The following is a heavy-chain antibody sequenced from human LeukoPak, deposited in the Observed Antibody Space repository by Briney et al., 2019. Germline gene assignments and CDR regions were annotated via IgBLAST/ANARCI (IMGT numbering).Heavy chain of an antibody. D-gene: IGHD3-16*01. CDR1: GFTFSSYS. CDR2: ISSSSSYI. V-gene: IGHV3-21*01. CDR3: ARDLPLPPGGAFDI. J-gene: IGHJ3*02. Sequence: GGSLRLSCAASGFTFSSYSMNWVRQAPGKGLEWVSSISSSSSYIYYADSVKGRFTISRDNAKNSLYLQMNSLRAEDTAVYYCARDLPLPPGGAFDIWGQGTMVTVSS.